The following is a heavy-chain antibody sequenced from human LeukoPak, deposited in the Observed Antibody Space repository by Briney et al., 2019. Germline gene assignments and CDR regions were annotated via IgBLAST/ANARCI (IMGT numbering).Heavy chain of an antibody. CDR1: GYTFTVHY. V-gene: IGHV1-2*06. CDR3: ARLDRNYYYLDV. J-gene: IGHJ6*03. Sequence: GASVNVSCKTSGYTFTVHYMNWVRQAPGQGLEWMGRINPTTGVANYAQKFQGRITVTRDTSISTAYMELSSLTSDGTAVYYCARLDRNYYYLDVWGQGTTVTVSS. D-gene: IGHD1-1*01. CDR2: INPTTGVA.